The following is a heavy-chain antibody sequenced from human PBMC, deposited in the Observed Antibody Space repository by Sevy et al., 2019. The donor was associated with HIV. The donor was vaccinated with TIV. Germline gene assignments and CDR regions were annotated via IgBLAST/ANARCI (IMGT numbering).Heavy chain of an antibody. D-gene: IGHD3-10*01. V-gene: IGHV3-11*04. Sequence: GGSLRLSCAASGFTFSDYYMSWIRQAPGKGLEWVSNISSSGSTIYYADSVKGRFTISRDNAKNSLYLQMNSLRAEDTAVYYCARGLGLFRADYYFDYWGQGTLVTVSS. CDR3: ARGLGLFRADYYFDY. J-gene: IGHJ4*02. CDR2: ISSSGSTI. CDR1: GFTFSDYY.